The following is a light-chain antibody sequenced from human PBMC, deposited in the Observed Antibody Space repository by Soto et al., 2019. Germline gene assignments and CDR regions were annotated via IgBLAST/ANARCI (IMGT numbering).Light chain of an antibody. CDR3: QQASSFPFT. V-gene: IGKV1-12*01. CDR2: AAS. CDR1: QRISNW. Sequence: DIQMTQSPSSVSASVGDRVTITCRASQRISNWVAWYQQKPGKAPNLLIYAASTLQSGAPSRFSGSGSGTDFILTISSLQPEDSATYYCQQASSFPFTFAPGTKVDV. J-gene: IGKJ3*01.